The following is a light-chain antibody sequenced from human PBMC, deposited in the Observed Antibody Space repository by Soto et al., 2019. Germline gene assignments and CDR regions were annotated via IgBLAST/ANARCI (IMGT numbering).Light chain of an antibody. V-gene: IGKV1-5*03. CDR1: QSINTW. CDR2: KAS. CDR3: QQYHNFFPT. Sequence: DIQMTQSPSTLSASVGDRVTITCRPSQSINTWLAWYQKKPGKAPKLLIQKASSLESGVPSRLSGSGSGTEFTLTITSLQPDDFATYYCQQYHNFFPTFGQGTKLEIK. J-gene: IGKJ2*01.